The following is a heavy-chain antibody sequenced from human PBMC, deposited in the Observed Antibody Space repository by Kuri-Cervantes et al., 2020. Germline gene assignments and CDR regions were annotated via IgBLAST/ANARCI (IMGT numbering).Heavy chain of an antibody. CDR3: AKDYYDTSGAY. D-gene: IGHD3-22*01. CDR1: GFTFSSHA. V-gene: IGHV3-30-3*01. Sequence: GESLKISCAASGFTFSSHAMHWVRQAPGKGLEWVADIFYDGINSHYADSVKGRFTFSRDNSKNTLYLQVNSLRAEDTAVYYCAKDYYDTSGAYWGQGTLVTVSS. J-gene: IGHJ4*02. CDR2: IFYDGINS.